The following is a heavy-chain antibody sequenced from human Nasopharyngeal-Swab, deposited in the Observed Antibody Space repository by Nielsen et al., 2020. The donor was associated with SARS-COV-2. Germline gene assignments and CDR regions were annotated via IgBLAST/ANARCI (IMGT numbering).Heavy chain of an antibody. D-gene: IGHD5-12*01. V-gene: IGHV4-31*03. J-gene: IGHJ6*03. Sequence: SETLSLTCTVSGGSISSGGYYWSWIRQHPGKGLEWIGYIYYSGSTYYNPSLKSRVTISVDTSKNQFSLKLSSVTAADTAVYYRAREVSGYVNYYYYIDVWGKGTTVTVSS. CDR2: IYYSGST. CDR3: AREVSGYVNYYYYIDV. CDR1: GGSISSGGYY.